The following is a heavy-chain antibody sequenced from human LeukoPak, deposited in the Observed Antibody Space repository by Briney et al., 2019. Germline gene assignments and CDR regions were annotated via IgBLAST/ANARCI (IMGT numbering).Heavy chain of an antibody. CDR1: GFTFDDHA. CDR3: AKDLRGSLGMDV. Sequence: GGSLRLSCAASGFTFDDHAMHWVRQAPGKGLEWVSGISWNSGSIGYADSVKGRFTISRDNAKNSLYLQMNSLRAEDTALYYCAKDLRGSLGMDVWGQGTTVTVSS. CDR2: ISWNSGSI. J-gene: IGHJ6*02. V-gene: IGHV3-9*01.